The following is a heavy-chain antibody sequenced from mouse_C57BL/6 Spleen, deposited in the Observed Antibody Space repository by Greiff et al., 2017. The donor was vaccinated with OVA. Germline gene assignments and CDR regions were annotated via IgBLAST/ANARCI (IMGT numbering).Heavy chain of an antibody. D-gene: IGHD1-1*01. J-gene: IGHJ1*03. Sequence: VQLQQPGAELVRPGSSVKLSCKASGYTFTSYWMHWVKQRPIQGLEWIGNIDPSDSETHYNQKFKDKAKLTVDKSSSTAYMQLSSLTSEDSAVYYCARVPYYYGSSYGYFDVWGTGTTVTVSS. V-gene: IGHV1-52*01. CDR1: GYTFTSYW. CDR2: IDPSDSET. CDR3: ARVPYYYGSSYGYFDV.